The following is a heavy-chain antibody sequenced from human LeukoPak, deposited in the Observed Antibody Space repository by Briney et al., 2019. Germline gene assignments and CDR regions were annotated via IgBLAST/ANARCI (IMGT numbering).Heavy chain of an antibody. V-gene: IGHV1-69*05. J-gene: IGHJ5*02. CDR2: VIPIFGTA. D-gene: IGHD2-21*01. CDR3: ARGPSMDWFDP. Sequence: SVKVSCKASGGTFSSYAISWVRQAPGQGHEWMGGVIPIFGTANYAQKFQGRVTITTDESTSKAYMELSSMRSEDTAVYYCARGPSMDWFDPWGQGTLVTVSS. CDR1: GGTFSSYA.